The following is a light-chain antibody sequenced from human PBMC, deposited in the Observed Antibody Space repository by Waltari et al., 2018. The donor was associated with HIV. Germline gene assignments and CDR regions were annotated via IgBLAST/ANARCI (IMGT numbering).Light chain of an antibody. Sequence: SSALTQDPAVSVALGQTVRSTGQGDSLRSDYASWYQQKPRQAPVLVIYGKNNRPPGIPDRFSGSSSGNTASLTITGAQAEDEADYYCNSRDSSGNRVFGGGTNLTVL. CDR2: GKN. CDR1: SLRSDY. CDR3: NSRDSSGNRV. J-gene: IGLJ3*02. V-gene: IGLV3-19*01.